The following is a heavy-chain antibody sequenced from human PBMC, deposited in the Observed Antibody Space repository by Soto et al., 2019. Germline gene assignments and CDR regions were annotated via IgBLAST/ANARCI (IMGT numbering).Heavy chain of an antibody. CDR2: IYPGDSDT. Sequence: RFSSYXXXXXRQMPGKGLEWMGIIYPGDSDTIYSPSFQGQVTFSVDKSTSTPYLQWSSLKASDTAMYYCARQGSNGAYYYYGMDVWGQGTTVTVSS. J-gene: IGHJ6*02. CDR1: RFSSYX. V-gene: IGHV5-51*01. CDR3: ARQGSNGAYYYYGMDV. D-gene: IGHD2-8*01.